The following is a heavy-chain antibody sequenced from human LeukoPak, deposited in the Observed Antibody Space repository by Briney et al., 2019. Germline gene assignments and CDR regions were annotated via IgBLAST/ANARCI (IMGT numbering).Heavy chain of an antibody. CDR3: VKGLPFDY. Sequence: GGSLRLSCAASGFSLSAYGVHWVRQAPGKGLEWVSAISGSGGSTYYADSVKGRFTISRDNSKNTLYLQMNSLRAEDTAVYYCVKGLPFDYWGQGTLVTVSS. CDR2: ISGSGGST. CDR1: GFSLSAYG. J-gene: IGHJ4*02. D-gene: IGHD3-16*01. V-gene: IGHV3-23*01.